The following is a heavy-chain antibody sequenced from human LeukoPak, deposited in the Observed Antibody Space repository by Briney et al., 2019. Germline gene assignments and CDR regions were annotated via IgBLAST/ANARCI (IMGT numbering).Heavy chain of an antibody. CDR3: ARALAVAGGSPFDY. CDR2: IDWDDDK. Sequence: SGPTLVNPTQTLTLTCTFSGFSLTTSGMFVTWIRQPPGKALEWLARIDWDDDKYYSASLKTRLTISKDTSKNQVVLTMTNLDPVDTATFYCARALAVAGGSPFDYWGQGTLVTVSS. CDR1: GFSLTTSGMF. D-gene: IGHD6-19*01. V-gene: IGHV2-70*11. J-gene: IGHJ4*02.